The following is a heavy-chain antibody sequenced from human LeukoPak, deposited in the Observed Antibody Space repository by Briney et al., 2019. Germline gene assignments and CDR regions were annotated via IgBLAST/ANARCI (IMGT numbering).Heavy chain of an antibody. CDR1: GGSISSSSYY. V-gene: IGHV4-61*01. D-gene: IGHD6-19*01. CDR3: ARDNGGSGWHWFDP. CDR2: IYHSGST. J-gene: IGHJ5*02. Sequence: SETLSLTCTVSGGSISSSSYYWGWIRQPPGKGLEWIGYIYHSGSTNYNPSLKSRVTISVDTSKNQFSLKLSSVTAADTAVYYCARDNGGSGWHWFDPWGQGTLVTVSS.